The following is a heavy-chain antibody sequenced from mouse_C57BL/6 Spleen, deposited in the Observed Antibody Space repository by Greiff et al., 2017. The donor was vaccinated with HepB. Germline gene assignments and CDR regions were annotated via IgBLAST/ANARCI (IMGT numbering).Heavy chain of an antibody. CDR3: AKNGYYDYVWFAY. Sequence: VQLQQSGPGLVQPSQSLSITCTVSGFSFTSYGVHWVRQSPGKGLEWLGVIWRGGSTDYNASFMSRLSISKDNSKSQVFCKMNSLQADDTAIYYCAKNGYYDYVWFAYWGQGTLVTVSA. CDR2: IWRGGST. D-gene: IGHD2-4*01. J-gene: IGHJ3*01. V-gene: IGHV2-5*01. CDR1: GFSFTSYG.